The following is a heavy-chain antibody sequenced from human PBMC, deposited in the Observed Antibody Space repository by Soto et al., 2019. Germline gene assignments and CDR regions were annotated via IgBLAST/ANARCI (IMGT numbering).Heavy chain of an antibody. V-gene: IGHV3-74*01. J-gene: IGHJ4*02. D-gene: IGHD1-1*01. CDR1: GFTFSNYW. CDR2: VKSDGSST. CDR3: ARDNWNSY. Sequence: EVQLVESGGGLVQPGGSLRLSCAASGFTFSNYWMHWVRQGPGKGLVWVARVKSDGSSTSYADSVKGRFTISRDNAKNTLYLQMNSLRVDDTAVYYCARDNWNSYWGQGTLVTVSS.